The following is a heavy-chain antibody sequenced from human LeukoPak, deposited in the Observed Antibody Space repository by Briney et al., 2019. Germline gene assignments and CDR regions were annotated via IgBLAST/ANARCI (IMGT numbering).Heavy chain of an antibody. V-gene: IGHV1-3*03. Sequence: ASVKVSCKASGYTFTSYAMHWARQAPGQRLEWMGWINAGNGNTKYSQEFQGRVTITRDTSASTAYMELSSLRSEDMAVYYCARGYCSGGSCSWFDPWGQGTLVTVSS. D-gene: IGHD2-15*01. CDR2: INAGNGNT. CDR1: GYTFTSYA. J-gene: IGHJ5*02. CDR3: ARGYCSGGSCSWFDP.